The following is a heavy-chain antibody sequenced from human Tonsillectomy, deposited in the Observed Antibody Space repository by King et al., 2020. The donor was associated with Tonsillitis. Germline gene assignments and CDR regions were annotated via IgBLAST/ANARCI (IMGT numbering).Heavy chain of an antibody. Sequence: VQLVESGGGLVQPGGSLRVSCAASGFSFSSYLMSWVRQAPGKGLEWVAHIKQDGSEESCADSVKGRFTISRDNAKNSLYLQMNRLRVEDTAVYYCARGIRSDWGQGTLVIVSS. V-gene: IGHV3-7*01. CDR1: GFSFSSYL. D-gene: IGHD2/OR15-2a*01. J-gene: IGHJ4*02. CDR2: IKQDGSEE. CDR3: ARGIRSD.